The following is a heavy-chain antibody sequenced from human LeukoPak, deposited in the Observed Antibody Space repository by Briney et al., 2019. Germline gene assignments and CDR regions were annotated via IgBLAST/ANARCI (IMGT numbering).Heavy chain of an antibody. CDR2: ISRSGSTI. V-gene: IGHV3-48*03. D-gene: IGHD5-12*01. Sequence: GGSLRLSCAASGFTFSSYEMNWVRQAPGKGLEWASYISRSGSTIYYADSVKGRFTISRDNAKNSLYLQMNSLRVGDTAVYYCASGYDLPYWGQGTLVTVSS. J-gene: IGHJ4*02. CDR1: GFTFSSYE. CDR3: ASGYDLPY.